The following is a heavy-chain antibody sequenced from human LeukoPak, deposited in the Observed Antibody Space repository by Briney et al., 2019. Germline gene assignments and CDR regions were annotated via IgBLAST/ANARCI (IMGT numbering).Heavy chain of an antibody. V-gene: IGHV4-31*02. D-gene: IGHD3-22*01. CDR1: GFSISSSDYY. CDR3: ARNFDSYNAFDI. Sequence: PPQTLSLTCIVSGFSISSSDYYWSWIRQHPTKGLEWIGYISYSGSTYYKPSLKSRVTISVDTSKNHFPLRLSSVTAADTAVYYCARNFDSYNAFDIWGQGTMVTVSS. J-gene: IGHJ3*02. CDR2: ISYSGST.